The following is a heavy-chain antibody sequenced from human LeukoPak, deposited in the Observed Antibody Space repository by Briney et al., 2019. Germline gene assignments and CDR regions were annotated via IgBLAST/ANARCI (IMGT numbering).Heavy chain of an antibody. J-gene: IGHJ5*02. V-gene: IGHV1-69*05. CDR2: IIPIFGTA. Sequence: SVKVSCKASGGTFSSYAISWVRQAPGQGLEWMGRIIPIFGTANYAQKFQGRVTITTDESTSTAYMELSSLRSEDTAVYYCARRAYYYDSSGYHHNRFDPWGQGTLVTVSS. CDR1: GGTFSSYA. CDR3: ARRAYYYDSSGYHHNRFDP. D-gene: IGHD3-22*01.